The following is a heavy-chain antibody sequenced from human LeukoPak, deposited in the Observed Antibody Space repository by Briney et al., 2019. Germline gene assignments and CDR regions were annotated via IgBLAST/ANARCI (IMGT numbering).Heavy chain of an antibody. CDR2: IKQDGSEK. Sequence: GGSLRLSCAASGFRFRYFWMSWVRQAPGKGLEGVANIKQDGSEKYYVDSLKGRLTISRDNAKKSLYLQMNSLRAEDTAVYYCARDAEVGTLFGVLSRYNWFDPWGQGALVTVSS. D-gene: IGHD3-3*01. V-gene: IGHV3-7*01. J-gene: IGHJ5*02. CDR3: ARDAEVGTLFGVLSRYNWFDP. CDR1: GFRFRYFW.